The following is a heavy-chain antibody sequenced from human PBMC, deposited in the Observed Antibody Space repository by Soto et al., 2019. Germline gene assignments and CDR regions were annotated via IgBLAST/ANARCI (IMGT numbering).Heavy chain of an antibody. CDR2: IGTAGDT. CDR1: GFTFSSYD. V-gene: IGHV3-13*01. Sequence: GGSLRLSCAASGFTFSSYDMHWVRQATGKGLEWVSAIGTAGDTYYPGSVKGRFTISRENAKNSLYLQMNSLRAGDTAVYYCARGSSFGELKVAYFQHWGQGTLVTVSS. J-gene: IGHJ1*01. CDR3: ARGSSFGELKVAYFQH. D-gene: IGHD3-10*01.